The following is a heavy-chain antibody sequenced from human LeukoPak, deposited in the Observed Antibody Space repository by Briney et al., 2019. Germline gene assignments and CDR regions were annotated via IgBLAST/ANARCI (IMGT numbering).Heavy chain of an antibody. V-gene: IGHV3-23*01. Sequence: GGSLRLSCTASGFTFSSHAMTWVRQAPGKGLEWVSIISGTGHTTYYADPVKGRFTISTYNSENTLYLQITSLRAEATAVYSCAKVLGIYGRPGYAGYFDQWGKGTPVTVSS. CDR1: GFTFSSHA. CDR3: AKVLGIYGRPGYAGYFDQ. D-gene: IGHD2/OR15-2a*01. J-gene: IGHJ4*02. CDR2: ISGTGHTT.